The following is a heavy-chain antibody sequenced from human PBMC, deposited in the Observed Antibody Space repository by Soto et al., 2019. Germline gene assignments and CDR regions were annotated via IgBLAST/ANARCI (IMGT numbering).Heavy chain of an antibody. CDR3: AGTSSLQLYYMDG. CDR2: TYYRSRWYN. V-gene: IGHV6-1*01. J-gene: IGHJ6*03. Sequence: SQTLSLTCVISGDSVSSNSAAWNWIRQSPSRGLEWLGRTYYRSRWYNDYAVSVRSRITVNADTSKNQFSLHLNSVTPEDTAVYYCAGTSSLQLYYMDGWDKGTTVTVSS. D-gene: IGHD1-7*01. CDR1: GDSVSSNSAA.